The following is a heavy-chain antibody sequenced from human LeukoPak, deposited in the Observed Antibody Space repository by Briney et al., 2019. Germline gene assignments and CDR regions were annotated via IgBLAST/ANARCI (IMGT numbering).Heavy chain of an antibody. Sequence: ASVKVSCKASGYTFTSYGISWVRQAPGQGLEWMGWISAYNGNTNYAQKLQGRVTMTTDTSTSTAYMELRSLRSDDTAVYYCARDGGKEYSYGDDAFDIWGQGTMVTVSS. CDR3: ARDGGKEYSYGDDAFDI. D-gene: IGHD5-18*01. CDR2: ISAYNGNT. V-gene: IGHV1-18*01. J-gene: IGHJ3*02. CDR1: GYTFTSYG.